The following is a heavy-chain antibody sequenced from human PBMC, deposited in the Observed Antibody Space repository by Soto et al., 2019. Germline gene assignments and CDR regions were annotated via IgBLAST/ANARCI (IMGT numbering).Heavy chain of an antibody. V-gene: IGHV3-7*04. Sequence: GGSLRLSCAASGFTFSSYWMSWVRQAPGKGLEWVANIKQDGSEKCYVDSVKGRFTISRDNAKNSLYLQMNSLRAEDTDVYYCARFYYDSSGYLPSPYYYYYGMDVWGQGTTVTVSS. CDR2: IKQDGSEK. CDR1: GFTFSSYW. J-gene: IGHJ6*02. CDR3: ARFYYDSSGYLPSPYYYYYGMDV. D-gene: IGHD3-22*01.